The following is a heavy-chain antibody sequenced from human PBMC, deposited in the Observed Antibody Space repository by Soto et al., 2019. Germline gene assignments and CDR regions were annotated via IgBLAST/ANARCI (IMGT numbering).Heavy chain of an antibody. CDR1: GFTFSSYS. J-gene: IGHJ4*02. CDR2: ISSSSYI. D-gene: IGHD4-17*01. CDR3: ARDRYGDYVVDY. V-gene: IGHV3-21*01. Sequence: GGSLRLSCAASGFTFSSYSMNWVRQAPGKGLEWVSSISSSSYIYYADSVKGRFTISRDNARNSVYLQMNSLRAEDTAVYYCARDRYGDYVVDYWGQGTLVTVSS.